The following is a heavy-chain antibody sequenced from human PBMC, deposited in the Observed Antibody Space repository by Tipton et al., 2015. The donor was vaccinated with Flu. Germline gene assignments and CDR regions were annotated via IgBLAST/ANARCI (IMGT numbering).Heavy chain of an antibody. D-gene: IGHD2-2*01. CDR1: GGSISSGNW. CDR3: ARDPSLGMPDYFDY. J-gene: IGHJ4*02. CDR2: ISHSGDT. Sequence: TLSLTCVVSGGSISSGNWWSWVRQPPGKGLEWIGQISHSGDTNYNPPLMSRVTISVDRSNNQFSLHLRSVTAADTAVYYCARDPSLGMPDYFDYWGQGTLVTASS. V-gene: IGHV4-4*02.